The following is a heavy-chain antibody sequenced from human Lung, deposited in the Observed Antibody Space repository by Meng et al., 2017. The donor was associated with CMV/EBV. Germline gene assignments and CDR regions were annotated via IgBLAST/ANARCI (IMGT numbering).Heavy chain of an antibody. CDR1: GYTFSDYY. V-gene: IGHV1-2*02. J-gene: IGHJ4*02. Sequence: SXXVSXXVSGYTFSDYYMHWVRQAPGQGLEWMGWINPNSGGTNYAQKFQGRVTMTRDTSISTAYMELSRLRSDDTAVYYRAREDYHDSTSYQDFDYWGQGTLVTVSS. D-gene: IGHD3-22*01. CDR2: INPNSGGT. CDR3: AREDYHDSTSYQDFDY.